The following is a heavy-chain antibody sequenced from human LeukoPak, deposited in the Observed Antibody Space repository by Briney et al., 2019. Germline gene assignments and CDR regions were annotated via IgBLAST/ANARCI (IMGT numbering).Heavy chain of an antibody. CDR1: GYSISSDYY. J-gene: IGHJ5*02. CDR2: IHHSGRT. Sequence: SETLSLTCTVSGYSISSDYYWGWIRQPPGKGLEWIGSIHHSGRTYYNPSLKSRVTISVDTSKHQFSLKLSSVTAADTAVYYCARDHLANLASRLFDPWGQGALVTVSS. V-gene: IGHV4-38-2*02. CDR3: ARDHLANLASRLFDP. D-gene: IGHD3-3*01.